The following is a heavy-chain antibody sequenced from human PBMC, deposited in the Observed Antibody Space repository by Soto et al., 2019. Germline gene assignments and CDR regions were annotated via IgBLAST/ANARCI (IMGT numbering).Heavy chain of an antibody. V-gene: IGHV1-69*12. CDR2: ITPIFTTT. CDR1: GGTFSNHA. CDR3: AREVAADGTVREDVCDI. J-gene: IGHJ3*02. D-gene: IGHD6-13*01. Sequence: QVHLVQSGAEVKKPGSSVKVSCKASGGTFSNHAINWVRQAPGQGLEWMGRITPIFTTTNSAQKFQGRVTITADESTITAYMELSSLKHDDTAVYYCAREVAADGTVREDVCDIWGQGTLGTVSS.